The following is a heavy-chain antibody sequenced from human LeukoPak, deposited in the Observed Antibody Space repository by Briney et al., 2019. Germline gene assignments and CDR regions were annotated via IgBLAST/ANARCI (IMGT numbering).Heavy chain of an antibody. CDR2: ISGSGGST. D-gene: IGHD2-2*01. V-gene: IGHV3-23*01. CDR1: GFTFSSYA. CDR3: ARAPAYCSSTSCYAGGIDY. J-gene: IGHJ4*02. Sequence: GGSLRLSCAASGFTFSSYAMSWVRQAPGKGLEWVSAISGSGGSTYYADSVKGRFTISRDNSKNTLYLQMNSLRAEDTAVYYCARAPAYCSSTSCYAGGIDYWGQGTLVTVSS.